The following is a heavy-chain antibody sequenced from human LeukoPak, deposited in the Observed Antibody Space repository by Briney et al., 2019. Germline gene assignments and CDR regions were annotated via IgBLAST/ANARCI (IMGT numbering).Heavy chain of an antibody. Sequence: ASVKVSCKASGYTFTGYYMHWVRQAPGQGLEWMGWINPNSGGTNYAQKFQGRVTMTRDTSISTAYMELSRLRSDDTAVYYCARESVTAVEYYVDYWGQGTLVTVSS. V-gene: IGHV1-2*02. CDR3: ARESVTAVEYYVDY. CDR1: GYTFTGYY. CDR2: INPNSGGT. J-gene: IGHJ4*02. D-gene: IGHD5-18*01.